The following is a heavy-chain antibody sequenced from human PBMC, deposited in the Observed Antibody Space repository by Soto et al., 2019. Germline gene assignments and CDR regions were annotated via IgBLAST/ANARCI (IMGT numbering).Heavy chain of an antibody. Sequence: VQVLESGGALVQPGGSLRLSCAASGFSFSSYAMYWVRQAPGKGLEWVSTISNSGDRYYADSVEGRFTISRDNSKDTVYLQMNSLRAEDTAVYYCAKPKYRGVVVNVWGQGTTATVSS. CDR1: GFSFSSYA. V-gene: IGHV3-23*01. CDR3: AKPKYRGVVVNV. J-gene: IGHJ6*02. CDR2: ISNSGDR. D-gene: IGHD3-10*01.